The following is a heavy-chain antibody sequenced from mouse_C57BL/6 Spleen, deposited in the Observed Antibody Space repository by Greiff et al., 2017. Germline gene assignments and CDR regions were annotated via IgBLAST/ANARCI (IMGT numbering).Heavy chain of an antibody. Sequence: VQLQQPGAELVRPGSSVKLSCKASGYTFTSYWMHWVKQRPIQGLEWIGNIDPSDSETHYNQKFKDKATLTVDKSSSTAYMQLSSLTSEDSAVYYCAREIKGGYYYAMDYWGQGTSVTVSS. CDR1: GYTFTSYW. D-gene: IGHD2-4*01. CDR2: IDPSDSET. J-gene: IGHJ4*01. CDR3: AREIKGGYYYAMDY. V-gene: IGHV1-52*01.